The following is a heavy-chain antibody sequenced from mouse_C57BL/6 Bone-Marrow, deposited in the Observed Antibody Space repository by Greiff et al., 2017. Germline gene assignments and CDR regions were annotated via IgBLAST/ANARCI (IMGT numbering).Heavy chain of an antibody. V-gene: IGHV5-16*01. J-gene: IGHJ3*01. CDR1: GFTFSDYY. CDR3: ARGGPWFAY. D-gene: IGHD1-1*02. Sequence: EVKVEESEGGLVQPGSSMKLSCTASGFTFSDYYMAWVRQVPEKGLEWVANINYDGSSTYYLDSLKSRFIISRDNAKNILYLQMSSLKSEDTATYYCARGGPWFAYWGQGTLVTVSA. CDR2: INYDGSST.